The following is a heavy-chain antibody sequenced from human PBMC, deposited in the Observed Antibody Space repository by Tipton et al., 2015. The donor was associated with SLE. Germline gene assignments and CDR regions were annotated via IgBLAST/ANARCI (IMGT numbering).Heavy chain of an antibody. CDR2: ISGSGGST. D-gene: IGHD6-19*01. CDR3: AKRSAPVAAPFDY. V-gene: IGHV3-23*01. J-gene: IGHJ4*02. Sequence: GSLRLSCAASGFTFSSYAMSWVRQAPGKGLEWVSGISGSGGSTHYADSVKGRLTISRDNSKNTLYLQMNSLRVEDTAVYYCAKRSAPVAAPFDYWGQGTLVTVSS. CDR1: GFTFSSYA.